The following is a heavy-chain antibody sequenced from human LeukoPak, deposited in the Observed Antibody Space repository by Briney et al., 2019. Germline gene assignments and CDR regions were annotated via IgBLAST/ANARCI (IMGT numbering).Heavy chain of an antibody. D-gene: IGHD6-19*01. CDR1: GFTFSNYA. J-gene: IGHJ4*02. CDR3: ARRSGIAVAGAFDY. CDR2: ISGSGVST. Sequence: HPGGSLRLSCAASGFTFSNYAMRWVRQAPGKGLEWVSGISGSGVSTYYADSVKGRFTISRDNSKNTLYLQMNSLRAEDTAVYYCARRSGIAVAGAFDYWGQGTLVTVSS. V-gene: IGHV3-23*01.